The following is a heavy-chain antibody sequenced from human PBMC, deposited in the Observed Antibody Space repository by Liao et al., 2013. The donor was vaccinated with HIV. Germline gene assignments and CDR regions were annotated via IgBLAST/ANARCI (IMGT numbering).Heavy chain of an antibody. D-gene: IGHD6-19*01. V-gene: IGHV4-34*01. CDR2: INHSGST. J-gene: IGHJ3*02. CDR1: GGSFSGYY. Sequence: QVQLQQWGAGLLKPSETLSLTCAVYGGSFSGYYWSWIRQPPGKGLEWIGEINHSGSTNYNPSLKSRVTISVDTSKNQFSLKLSSVTAADTAVYFCARVRLAVPGVDAFDIWAKGNGHRLF. CDR3: ARVRLAVPGVDAFDI.